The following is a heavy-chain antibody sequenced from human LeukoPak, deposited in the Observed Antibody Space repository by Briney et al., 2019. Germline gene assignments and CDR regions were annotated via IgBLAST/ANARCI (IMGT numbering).Heavy chain of an antibody. D-gene: IGHD3-10*01. CDR1: GFTFSSYA. CDR2: ISYDGSNK. Sequence: PGRSLRLSCAASGFTFSSYAMHWVRQAPGKGLEWVAVISYDGSNKYYADSVKGRFTISRDNAKNSLYLQMNSLRAEDTAVYYCARDGGTFKTELLWFGELLSYYFDYWGQGTLVTVSS. J-gene: IGHJ4*02. CDR3: ARDGGTFKTELLWFGELLSYYFDY. V-gene: IGHV3-30-3*01.